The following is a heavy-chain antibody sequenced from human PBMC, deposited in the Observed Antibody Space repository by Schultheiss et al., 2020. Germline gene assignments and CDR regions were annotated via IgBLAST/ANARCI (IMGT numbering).Heavy chain of an antibody. CDR2: ISYDGSNK. D-gene: IGHD3-10*01. Sequence: GGSLRLSCAASGFTFSSYGMHWVRQAPGKGLEWVAVISYDGSNKYYADSVKGRFTISRDNSKNTLYLQMNSLRAEDTAVYYCAKGPSSFGGRVHYYYGMDVWGQGTTVTVSS. CDR3: AKGPSSFGGRVHYYYGMDV. J-gene: IGHJ6*02. CDR1: GFTFSSYG. V-gene: IGHV3-30*18.